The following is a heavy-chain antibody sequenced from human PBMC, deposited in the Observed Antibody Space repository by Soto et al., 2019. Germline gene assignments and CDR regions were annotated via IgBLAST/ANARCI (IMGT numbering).Heavy chain of an antibody. CDR3: AKDGDCSGGSCYTGLSYFVDYYYSGMDV. J-gene: IGHJ6*02. CDR1: GFTFSSYG. D-gene: IGHD2-15*01. V-gene: IGHV3-30*18. Sequence: QVQLVESGGGVVQPGRSLSLSCAASGFTFSSYGMHWVRQAPGKGLEWVAVISYVVSNKYYADAVRGRFTISRDNSKNTLYLQMNSLRAEDTAEYYCAKDGDCSGGSCYTGLSYFVDYYYSGMDVWGQGTTVTVSS. CDR2: ISYVVSNK.